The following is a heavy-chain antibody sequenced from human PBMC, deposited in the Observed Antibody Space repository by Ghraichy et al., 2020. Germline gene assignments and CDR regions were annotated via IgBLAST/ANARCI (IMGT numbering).Heavy chain of an antibody. V-gene: IGHV3-7*03. Sequence: LSLTCAASGFSFSDYWMAWVRQAPGKGLEWVANIRKDGNEKHYVDSVKGRFTISRDNAKNSLFLQMRSLRAEDTAVYYCARDFTGNLDHWGQGTLVTVSS. D-gene: IGHD2-8*02. CDR3: ARDFTGNLDH. J-gene: IGHJ4*02. CDR2: IRKDGNEK. CDR1: GFSFSDYW.